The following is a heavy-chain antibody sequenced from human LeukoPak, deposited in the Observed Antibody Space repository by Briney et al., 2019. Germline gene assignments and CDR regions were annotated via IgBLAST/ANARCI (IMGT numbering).Heavy chain of an antibody. CDR1: GFTVSTNY. D-gene: IGHD4-23*01. V-gene: IGHV3-53*01. J-gene: IGHJ5*01. CDR3: AREDTGYGGFDS. Sequence: GGSLRLSCAASGFTVSTNYMNWVRQAPGKGLEWVSVIYNDGSTYYADSVKGRFTISRDNSKNTLYLQMNSLRAEDTAVYYCAREDTGYGGFDSWGQGTLVTVSS. CDR2: IYNDGST.